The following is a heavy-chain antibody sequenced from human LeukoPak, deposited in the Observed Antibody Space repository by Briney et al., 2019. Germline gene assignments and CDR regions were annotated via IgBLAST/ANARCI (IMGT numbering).Heavy chain of an antibody. CDR3: IRDEALWRLDY. CDR1: GFTFRNHW. CDR2: IDEGGSNA. Sequence: TGGSLRLSCAASGFTFRNHWMHWVRQAPGKGLVWVSRIDEGGSNAMYADSVKGRFSISRDNAKNTVNLQMNRLRAEDTGVYYCIRDEALWRLDYWGQGTLVTVSS. J-gene: IGHJ4*02. V-gene: IGHV3-74*03. D-gene: IGHD2-21*01.